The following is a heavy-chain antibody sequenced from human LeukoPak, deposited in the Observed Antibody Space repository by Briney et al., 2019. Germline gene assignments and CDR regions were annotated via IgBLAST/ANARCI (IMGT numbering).Heavy chain of an antibody. D-gene: IGHD2-2*02. J-gene: IGHJ6*02. V-gene: IGHV4-59*01. CDR1: GGSISSYY. Sequence: SETLSLTCTVSGGSISSYYWSWIRQPPGKGLEWIGHIYYSGSTSYNPSLKSRVTISVDTSKNQFSLKVSSVTAADTAVYYCARVGCSSTSCSTNYGMDVWGQGTTVTVSS. CDR2: IYYSGST. CDR3: ARVGCSSTSCSTNYGMDV.